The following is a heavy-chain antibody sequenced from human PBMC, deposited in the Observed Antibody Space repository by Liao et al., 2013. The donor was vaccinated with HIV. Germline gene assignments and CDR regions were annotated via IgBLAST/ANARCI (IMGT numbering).Heavy chain of an antibody. D-gene: IGHD2-21*02. J-gene: IGHJ2*01. CDR1: GVSFSDYY. V-gene: IGHV4-34*01. CDR3: TTKNFSDSPFDL. CDR2: VNRSGST. Sequence: QVQLQQWGAGLLKPSETLSLTCAVYGVSFSDYYWSWIRQPPREGAWSGLGKVNRSGSTNYNPSLESRVSLSVDTSKNQLSLNLSSVTAADTAVYYCTTKNFSDSPFDLWGRGALVTVTS.